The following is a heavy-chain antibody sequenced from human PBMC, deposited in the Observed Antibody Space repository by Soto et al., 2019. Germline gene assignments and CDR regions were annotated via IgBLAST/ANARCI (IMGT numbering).Heavy chain of an antibody. CDR3: ARLISDSSGYYLYYFDY. CDR1: VYSFTSYW. J-gene: IGHJ4*02. V-gene: IGHV5-51*01. D-gene: IGHD3-22*01. Sequence: GEPRKISCQGSVYSFTSYWIRWIRQITGKGLEWMGIIYPGDSDTRYSPSFQGQVTISADKSISTAYLQWSSLKASDTAMYYCARLISDSSGYYLYYFDYWGQGTLVTVSS. CDR2: IYPGDSDT.